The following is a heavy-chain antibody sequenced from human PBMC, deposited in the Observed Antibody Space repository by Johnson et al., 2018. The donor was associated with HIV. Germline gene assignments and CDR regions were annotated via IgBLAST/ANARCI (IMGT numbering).Heavy chain of an antibody. CDR3: ARDRRNRQWQRLDAFDI. V-gene: IGHV3-20*04. J-gene: IGHJ3*02. Sequence: VQLVESGGGVIRPGGSLRLSCAASGFTFVDYGMSWVRQAPGKGLEWVSGINWNGGSTGYADSVKGRFTISRDNSKNSLHLQMNSLRAEDTAFYYCARDRRNRQWQRLDAFDIWGQGTMVIVSS. CDR1: GFTFVDYG. D-gene: IGHD6-19*01. CDR2: INWNGGST.